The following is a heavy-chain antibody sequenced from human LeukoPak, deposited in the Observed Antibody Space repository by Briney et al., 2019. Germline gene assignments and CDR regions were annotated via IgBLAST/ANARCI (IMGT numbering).Heavy chain of an antibody. D-gene: IGHD6-19*01. CDR3: ARVVHGYSSGRVAFDI. CDR1: RGSISSSNYY. Sequence: PSETLSLTCSVSRGSISSSNYYWGWIRQPPGKGLEWIGNIYYSGTTYYNPSLPSLKSRVTILIDTSKNHFSLRLRSVTAADTAVYYCARVVHGYSSGRVAFDIWGQGTMVTVSS. J-gene: IGHJ3*02. V-gene: IGHV4-39*07. CDR2: IYYSGTT.